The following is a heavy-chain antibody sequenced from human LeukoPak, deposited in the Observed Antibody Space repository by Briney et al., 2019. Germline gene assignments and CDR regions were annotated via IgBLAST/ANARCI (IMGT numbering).Heavy chain of an antibody. CDR1: GFTFDDYA. D-gene: IGHD6-19*01. J-gene: IGHJ4*02. Sequence: GRSLRLSCTTSGFTFDDYAMHWVRQVPGKGLEWVSGITWYSVNIGYADSVRGRFTISRDNAKNSLYLQMNSLRAEDTALYYCAKDKAMAGFYYFDYWGQGTLVTVSS. V-gene: IGHV3-9*01. CDR3: AKDKAMAGFYYFDY. CDR2: ITWYSVNI.